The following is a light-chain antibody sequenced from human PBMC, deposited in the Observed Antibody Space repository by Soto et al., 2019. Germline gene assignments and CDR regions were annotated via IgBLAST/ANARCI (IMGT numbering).Light chain of an antibody. CDR2: DTS. J-gene: IGKJ4*01. CDR1: QSVRRY. V-gene: IGKV3-11*01. CDR3: QQRRNGQLN. Sequence: EIVLTQSPAILSLSPGETATLSCRASQSVRRYLAWYQQRPGQAPRLLISDTSNRATGIPARFSGSGSGTDFTLTISSLEAEAFAVYYCQQRRNGQLNFGGGTK.